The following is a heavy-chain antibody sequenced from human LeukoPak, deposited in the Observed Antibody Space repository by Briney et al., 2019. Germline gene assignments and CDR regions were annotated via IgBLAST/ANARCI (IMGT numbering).Heavy chain of an antibody. CDR3: ARGGGMGHYYYYMDV. V-gene: IGHV4-59*01. CDR1: GFTFSSYA. CDR2: IYYSGST. Sequence: GSLRLSCAASGFTFSSYAMSWVRQAPGKGLEWIGYIYYSGSTNYNPSLKSRVTISVDTSKNQFSLKLSSVTAADTAVYYCARGGGMGHYYYYMDVWGKGTTVTISS. D-gene: IGHD5-24*01. J-gene: IGHJ6*03.